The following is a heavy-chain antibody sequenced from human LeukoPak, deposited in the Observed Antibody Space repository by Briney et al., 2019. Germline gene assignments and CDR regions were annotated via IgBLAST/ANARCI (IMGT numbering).Heavy chain of an antibody. CDR1: GGSISSGGYY. Sequence: PSQTLSLTCTVSGGSISSGGYYWSWIRQHPGKGLEWIGYIYYSGSTYYNPSLKSRVTISVDTSKNQFSLKLSSVTAADTAVYYCARYQSGSPEYYYFDYWGQGTLVTVSS. J-gene: IGHJ4*02. CDR2: IYYSGST. V-gene: IGHV4-31*03. D-gene: IGHD1-26*01. CDR3: ARYQSGSPEYYYFDY.